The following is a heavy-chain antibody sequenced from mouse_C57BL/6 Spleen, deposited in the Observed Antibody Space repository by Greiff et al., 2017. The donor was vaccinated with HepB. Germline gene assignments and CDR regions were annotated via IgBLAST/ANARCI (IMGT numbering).Heavy chain of an antibody. D-gene: IGHD1-1*01. V-gene: IGHV5-17*01. Sequence: EVKVEESGGGLVKPGGSLKLSCAASGFTFSDYGMHWVRQAPEKGLEWVAYISSGSSTIYYADTVKGRFTISRDNAKNTLFLQMTSLRSEDTAMYYCARKAYYYGSMDYWGQGTSVTVSS. CDR2: ISSGSSTI. CDR1: GFTFSDYG. J-gene: IGHJ4*01. CDR3: ARKAYYYGSMDY.